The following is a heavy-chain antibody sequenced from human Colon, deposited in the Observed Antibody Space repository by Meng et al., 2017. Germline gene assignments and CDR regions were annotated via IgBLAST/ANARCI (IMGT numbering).Heavy chain of an antibody. D-gene: IGHD6-13*01. J-gene: IGHJ4*02. CDR2: IYPSGRT. V-gene: IGHV4-4*02. Sequence: GQLQGSGPGLVKPSGTLSPTCAVSGDSISSGNGWTWVRQPPGKGLEWIGEIYPSGRTSSNPSLQGRVTILLDKSKNQFSLELNSVTAADTAIYFCARKRTSPGTLGFDYWGQGTLVTVSS. CDR1: GDSISSGNG. CDR3: ARKRTSPGTLGFDY.